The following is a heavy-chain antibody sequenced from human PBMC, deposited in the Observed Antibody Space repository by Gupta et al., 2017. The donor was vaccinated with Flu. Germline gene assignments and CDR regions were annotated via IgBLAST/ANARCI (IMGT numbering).Heavy chain of an antibody. D-gene: IGHD3-22*01. J-gene: IGHJ4*02. CDR1: GFTFNAYS. Sequence: EVQLVESGGGLVKPGGSLRLSCAASGFTFNAYSMNWVRQAPGKGLEWISFISSTASHVYYADSVKGRFTISRDNAKNSLFLQIDSLRAEDTAVYYCARVFSGSDYWGQGTLVTVSS. CDR3: ARVFSGSDY. V-gene: IGHV3-21*06. CDR2: ISSTASHV.